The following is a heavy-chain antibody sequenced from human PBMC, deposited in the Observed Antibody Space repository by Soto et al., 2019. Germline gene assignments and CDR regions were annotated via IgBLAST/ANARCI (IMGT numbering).Heavy chain of an antibody. Sequence: GGSLRLSCAASGFTFSSYGMHWVRQAPGKGLEWVAVISYDGSNKYYADSVKGRFTISRDNSKNTLYLQMNSLRAEDTAVYYCAKCVYSSSWSYYYYYYYGMDVWGQGTTVTVSS. CDR3: AKCVYSSSWSYYYYYYYGMDV. J-gene: IGHJ6*02. V-gene: IGHV3-30*18. CDR1: GFTFSSYG. D-gene: IGHD6-13*01. CDR2: ISYDGSNK.